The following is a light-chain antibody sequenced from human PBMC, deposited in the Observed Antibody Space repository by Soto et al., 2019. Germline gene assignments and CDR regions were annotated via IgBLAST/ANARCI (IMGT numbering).Light chain of an antibody. J-gene: IGLJ1*01. CDR1: SSDVGGYNF. V-gene: IGLV2-14*01. CDR3: TSYTSSSTLDV. CDR2: EVS. Sequence: QSALTQPASVSGFPGQSITISCTGTSSDVGGYNFVSWYQQHPGKAPKLMIYEVSNRPSGVSNRFSGSKSGNTASLTISGLQAEDEADYYCTSYTSSSTLDVFGTGTKLTV.